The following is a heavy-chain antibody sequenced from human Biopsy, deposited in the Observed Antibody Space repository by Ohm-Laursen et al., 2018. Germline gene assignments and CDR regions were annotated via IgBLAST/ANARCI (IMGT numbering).Heavy chain of an antibody. CDR2: VYYSGST. Sequence: TLSLTCSVSGDSISSYYWSWIRQPPGKGLEWIGYVYYSGSTDYNPSLQSRVTISVDTSKNHFSLRLRSVTPADTAIYYCARDRGFYSDRTVPGYFDLWGRGTLVTVSS. V-gene: IGHV4-59*01. J-gene: IGHJ2*01. CDR3: ARDRGFYSDRTVPGYFDL. CDR1: GDSISSYY. D-gene: IGHD3-22*01.